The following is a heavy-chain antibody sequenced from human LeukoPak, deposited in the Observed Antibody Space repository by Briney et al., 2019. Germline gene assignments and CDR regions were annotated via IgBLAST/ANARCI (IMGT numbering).Heavy chain of an antibody. CDR2: ISSSSSYI. D-gene: IGHD3-22*01. CDR1: GFTFSSYS. V-gene: IGHV3-21*01. Sequence: GGSLRLSCAASGFTFSSYSMNWVRQAPGKGLEWVSSISSSSSYIYYADSVKGRFTISRDNAKNSLYLQMNGLRAEDTAVYYCAMFYYDSSGYYYYYYGMDVWGQGTTVTVSS. J-gene: IGHJ6*02. CDR3: AMFYYDSSGYYYYYYGMDV.